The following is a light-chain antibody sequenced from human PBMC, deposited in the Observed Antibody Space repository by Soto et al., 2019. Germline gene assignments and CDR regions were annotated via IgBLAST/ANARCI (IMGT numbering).Light chain of an antibody. CDR1: SIDVGRNNY. J-gene: IGLJ1*01. V-gene: IGLV2-14*03. CDR3: SSYTSSSTYV. Sequence: QAVLTQPASMSGSPGQSITISCTGSSIDVGRNNYVSWYQQHPAKAPKLMIYDVNYRPSVVSNRFSVSKSGNTASLTISGLQAEDEADYYCSSYTSSSTYVFGTGTKVTVL. CDR2: DVN.